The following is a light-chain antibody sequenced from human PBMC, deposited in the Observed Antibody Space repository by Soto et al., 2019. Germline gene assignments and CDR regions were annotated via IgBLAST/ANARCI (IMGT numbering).Light chain of an antibody. V-gene: IGKV3-20*01. J-gene: IGKJ1*01. Sequence: IVLTRSPGTLSLSPGERATLSCRASQSVSNNYLAWYQQKPGQAPRPLISGASRRATGVPDRFSGSGSGTDFTLTISRLEPEDFAVYYCQQYGSLTWTFGQGTKVDIK. CDR1: QSVSNNY. CDR2: GAS. CDR3: QQYGSLTWT.